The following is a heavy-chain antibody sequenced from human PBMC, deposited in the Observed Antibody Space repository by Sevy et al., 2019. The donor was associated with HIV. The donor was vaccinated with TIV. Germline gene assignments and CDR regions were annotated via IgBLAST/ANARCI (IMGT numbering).Heavy chain of an antibody. CDR1: GFTFSSYS. CDR3: ARDGVMVKDYYGMDV. J-gene: IGHJ6*02. CDR2: ISSSSSYI. V-gene: IGHV3-21*01. D-gene: IGHD5-18*01. Sequence: GGSLRRSCAASGFTFSSYSMNWVRQAPGKGLEWVSSISSSSSYIYYADSVKGRFTISRDNAKNSLYLQMNSLRAEDTAVYYCARDGVMVKDYYGMDVWGQGTTVTVSS.